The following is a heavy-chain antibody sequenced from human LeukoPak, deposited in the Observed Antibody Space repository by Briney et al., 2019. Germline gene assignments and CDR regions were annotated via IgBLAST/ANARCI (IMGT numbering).Heavy chain of an antibody. CDR2: ISSSSSTI. D-gene: IGHD5-18*01. CDR3: AKALPIQLPTPLDY. CDR1: GFTFSTYW. V-gene: IGHV3-48*01. Sequence: GGSLRLSCAASGFTFSTYWMSWVRQAPGKGLEWVSYISSSSSTIYYADSVKGRFTISRDKSKNTLYLQMNSLRAEDTAVYYCAKALPIQLPTPLDYWGQGTLVTVSS. J-gene: IGHJ4*02.